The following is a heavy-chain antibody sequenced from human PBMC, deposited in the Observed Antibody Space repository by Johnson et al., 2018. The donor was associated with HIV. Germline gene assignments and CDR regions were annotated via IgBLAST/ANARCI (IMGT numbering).Heavy chain of an antibody. CDR1: GFTFSDYY. CDR2: ISSSGSTI. V-gene: IGHV3-11*04. CDR3: ASITTIAAAGRGAFDI. J-gene: IGHJ3*02. D-gene: IGHD6-13*01. Sequence: QMQLVESGGGLVKPGGSLRLSCAASGFTFSDYYMSWIRQAPGKGLEWVSYISSSGSTIYYPDSVKGRFTISRDSAKNSLYLQMNSLRAEDTAVYYCASITTIAAAGRGAFDIWGQGTMVTVSS.